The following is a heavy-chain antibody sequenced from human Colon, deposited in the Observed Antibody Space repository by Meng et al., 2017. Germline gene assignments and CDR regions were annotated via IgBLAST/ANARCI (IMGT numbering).Heavy chain of an antibody. D-gene: IGHD3-10*01. CDR3: ARESGRGRGVIERLSSAFDI. CDR2: ISSSGSTI. CDR1: GFTFSSYE. J-gene: IGHJ3*02. V-gene: IGHV3-48*03. Sequence: GGSLRLSWAASGFTFSSYEMNWVRQAPGNGLEWVSSISSSGSTIYYADSVKGRFTISRDNAKNSLYLQLNSLRAEDTAVYYCARESGRGRGVIERLSSAFDIWGQG.